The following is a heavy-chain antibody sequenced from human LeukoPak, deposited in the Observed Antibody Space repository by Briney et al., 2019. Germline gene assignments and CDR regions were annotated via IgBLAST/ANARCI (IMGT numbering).Heavy chain of an antibody. CDR1: GFTFSNYA. D-gene: IGHD4-23*01. Sequence: GGSLRLSCAASGFTFSNYAMHWVRQAPGKGPDWLAVISFDGSNKYYADSVKGRFTISRDNSKNTLYLQMNSLRPEDTALYYCARGLGYGGNSLPDYWGQGTLVTVSS. J-gene: IGHJ4*02. V-gene: IGHV3-30*04. CDR3: ARGLGYGGNSLPDY. CDR2: ISFDGSNK.